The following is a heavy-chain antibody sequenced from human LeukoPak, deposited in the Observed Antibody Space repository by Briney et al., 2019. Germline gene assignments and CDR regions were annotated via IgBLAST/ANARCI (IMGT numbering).Heavy chain of an antibody. D-gene: IGHD2-2*01. CDR1: GYTFTGYY. J-gene: IGHJ3*02. CDR3: ARAPSRDVVVPAVDRGAFDI. V-gene: IGHV1-2*04. Sequence: ASVKVSCKASGYTFTGYYMHWVRQAPGQGLEWMGLINPNSGGTNYAQKFQGWVTMTRDTSISTAYMELSRLRSDDTAVYYYARAPSRDVVVPAVDRGAFDIWGQGTMVTVSS. CDR2: INPNSGGT.